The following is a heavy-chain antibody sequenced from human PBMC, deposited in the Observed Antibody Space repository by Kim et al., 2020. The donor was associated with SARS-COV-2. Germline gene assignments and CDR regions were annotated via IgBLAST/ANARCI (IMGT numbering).Heavy chain of an antibody. Sequence: ANYAQKFQGRVTITADKSTSTAYMELSSLRSEDTAVYYCATLWFGELFRVWGQGTLVTVSS. V-gene: IGHV1-69*02. J-gene: IGHJ4*02. CDR3: ATLWFGELFRV. CDR2: A. D-gene: IGHD3-10*01.